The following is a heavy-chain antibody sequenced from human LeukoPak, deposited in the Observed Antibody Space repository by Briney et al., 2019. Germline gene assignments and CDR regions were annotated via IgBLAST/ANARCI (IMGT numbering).Heavy chain of an antibody. CDR1: GGSFSGYY. Sequence: SETLSLTCAVYGGSFSGYYWSWIRQPPGKGLEWIGEINHSGRTNYNPSLKSRVTISEDTSKNQFSLKLSSVTAADTAVYYCTRDDPTYWYFDLWGRGTLVTVSS. J-gene: IGHJ2*01. D-gene: IGHD1-1*01. V-gene: IGHV4-34*01. CDR3: TRDDPTYWYFDL. CDR2: INHSGRT.